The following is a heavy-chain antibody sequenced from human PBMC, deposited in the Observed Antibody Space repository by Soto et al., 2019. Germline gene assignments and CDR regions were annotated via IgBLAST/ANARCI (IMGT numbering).Heavy chain of an antibody. CDR3: ARDVSGRSYSSYFDY. Sequence: ASVKVSCKASGYTFTSYYMHWVRQAPGQGLEWMGWISAYNGNTNYAQKLQGRVTMTTDTSTSTAYMELRSLRSDDTAVYYCARDVSGRSYSSYFDYWGQGTLVTSPQ. V-gene: IGHV1-18*04. J-gene: IGHJ4*02. CDR1: GYTFTSYY. D-gene: IGHD3-10*01. CDR2: ISAYNGNT.